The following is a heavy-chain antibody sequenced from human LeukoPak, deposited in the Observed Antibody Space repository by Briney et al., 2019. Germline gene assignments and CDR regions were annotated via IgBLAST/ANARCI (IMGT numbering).Heavy chain of an antibody. CDR2: IYYSGST. CDR3: AGCGSYFRIGCDY. Sequence: SETLSLTCTVSGGSISSYYWSWIRQPPGKGLEWIGYIYYSGSTNYNPSLKSRVTISVDTSKNQFSLKLSSVTAADTAVYYCAGCGSYFRIGCDYWGQGTLVTVSS. CDR1: GGSISSYY. J-gene: IGHJ4*02. D-gene: IGHD1-26*01. V-gene: IGHV4-59*12.